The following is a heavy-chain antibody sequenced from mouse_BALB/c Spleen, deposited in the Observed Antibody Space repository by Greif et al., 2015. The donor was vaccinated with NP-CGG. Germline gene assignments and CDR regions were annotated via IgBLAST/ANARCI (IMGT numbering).Heavy chain of an antibody. Sequence: VQLQQSGAELMRPGSSVKIFCKASGYAFSSYWMNWVKQRPGQGLEWIGQIYPGDGDTNYNGKFKGKATLTADKSSSAACMRLSSRTSEGSAVYCGARYDYDYYAMDCWGQGASVTVSS. CDR2: IYPGDGDT. J-gene: IGHJ4*01. CDR3: ARYDYDYYAMDC. CDR1: GYAFSSYW. D-gene: IGHD2-4*01. V-gene: IGHV1-80*01.